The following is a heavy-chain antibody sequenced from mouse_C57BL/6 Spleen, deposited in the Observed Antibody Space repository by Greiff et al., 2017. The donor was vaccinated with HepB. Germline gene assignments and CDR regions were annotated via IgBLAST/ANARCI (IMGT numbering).Heavy chain of an antibody. CDR3: ARDDYDERGFDY. CDR1: GYTFTDYN. Sequence: VQLQQSGPELVKPGASVKMSCKASGYTFTDYNMHWVKQSHGKSLEWIGYINPNNGGTSYNQKFKGKATLTVNKSSSTAYMELRSLTSEDSAVYYCARDDYDERGFDYWGQGATLTVTS. D-gene: IGHD2-4*01. J-gene: IGHJ2*01. CDR2: INPNNGGT. V-gene: IGHV1-22*01.